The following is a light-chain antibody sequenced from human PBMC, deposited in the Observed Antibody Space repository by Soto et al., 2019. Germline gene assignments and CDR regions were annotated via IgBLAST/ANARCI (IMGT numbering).Light chain of an antibody. CDR1: ETINNW. J-gene: IGKJ4*02. CDR2: KAS. V-gene: IGKV1-5*03. Sequence: DIQMTQSPSTLSASVGDRVTITCRASETINNWLAWYQQKPGQPPKLLISKASNLESGVPSRFSGGGSETELTLTISGLQPEDFATYYCQQYDSYSRLTVAGGTRVDLK. CDR3: QQYDSYSRLT.